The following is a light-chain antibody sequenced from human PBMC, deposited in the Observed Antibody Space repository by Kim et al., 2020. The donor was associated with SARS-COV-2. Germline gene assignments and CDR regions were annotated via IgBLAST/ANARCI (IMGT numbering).Light chain of an antibody. J-gene: IGLJ2*01. Sequence: SSELTQDPAVSVALGQTVRITCQGDSLRNFYASWYQQRSGQAPLLVIYGRNNRPSGIPDRFSGSNSENTASLTITGAQAEDEADYYCNSRDSNDNVVFGG. CDR3: NSRDSNDNVV. V-gene: IGLV3-19*01. CDR1: SLRNFY. CDR2: GRN.